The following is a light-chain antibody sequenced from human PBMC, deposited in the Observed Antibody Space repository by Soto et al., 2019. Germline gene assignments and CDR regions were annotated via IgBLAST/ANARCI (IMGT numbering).Light chain of an antibody. CDR3: QQYLSIPT. CDR1: QTVFYTATNKNY. CDR2: WAS. Sequence: DIVMTQSPDSLAVSLGERATINCKSSQTVFYTATNKNYLAWYQQKPGQPPKMLISWASTRESGVPDRFTGSGSGTDFTLTISNLQAEDVAVYYCQQYLSIPTFGQGTRLENK. J-gene: IGKJ5*01. V-gene: IGKV4-1*01.